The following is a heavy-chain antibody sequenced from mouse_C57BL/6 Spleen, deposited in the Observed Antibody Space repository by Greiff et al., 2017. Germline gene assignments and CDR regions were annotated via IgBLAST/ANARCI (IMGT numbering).Heavy chain of an antibody. CDR1: GYAFSSSW. V-gene: IGHV1-82*01. D-gene: IGHD1-1*01. Sequence: QVQLQQSGPELVKPGASVKISCKASGYAFSSSWMNWVKQRPGKGLEWIGRIYPGDGDTNYNGKLKGKATLTADKSSSTAYMQLSSLTSEDSAVDFCANYYGSSYWYFDVWGTGTPVTVSS. J-gene: IGHJ1*03. CDR2: IYPGDGDT. CDR3: ANYYGSSYWYFDV.